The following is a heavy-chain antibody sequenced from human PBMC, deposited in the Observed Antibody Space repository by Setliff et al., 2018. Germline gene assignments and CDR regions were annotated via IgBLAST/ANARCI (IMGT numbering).Heavy chain of an antibody. CDR2: INAGNGNT. V-gene: IGHV1-3*01. CDR1: GYTFTSYA. J-gene: IGHJ3*02. CDR3: ARDPVLVVQSLNAFDI. Sequence: ASVKVSCKASGYTFTSYAMHWVRQAPGQRLEWMGWINAGNGNTKYSQKFQGRVTITADESTSTAYMELSSLRSEDTAVYYCARDPVLVVQSLNAFDIWGQGTMVTVSS. D-gene: IGHD3-22*01.